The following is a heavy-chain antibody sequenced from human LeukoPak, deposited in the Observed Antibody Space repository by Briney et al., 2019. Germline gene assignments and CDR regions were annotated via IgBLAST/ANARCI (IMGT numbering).Heavy chain of an antibody. J-gene: IGHJ4*02. V-gene: IGHV3-30*02. D-gene: IGHD3-16*01. Sequence: GGSLRLSCVAAGFTFSDYGMHWVRQAPGKGLEWVSFIRYDGTKKYYADSVKGRFTISRDDSKNTVYLQMYSLRPEDTAVYYCAKASGRSAYGLDYWGQGTLVTVFS. CDR3: AKASGRSAYGLDY. CDR2: IRYDGTKK. CDR1: GFTFSDYG.